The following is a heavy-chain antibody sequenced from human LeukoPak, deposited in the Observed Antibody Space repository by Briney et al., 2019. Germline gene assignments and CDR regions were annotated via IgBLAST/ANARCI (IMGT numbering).Heavy chain of an antibody. V-gene: IGHV4-39*07. J-gene: IGHJ6*03. CDR1: GVSVSSSNSY. D-gene: IGHD3-22*01. CDR3: ARAHYYDSSGYLGYYYYYYMDV. Sequence: SETLSLTCTVSGVSVSSSNSYWGWIRQPPGKGLEWIGSIYYTGNTYYNASLKSRVTISVDTSKNQFSLKLSSVTAADTAVYYCARAHYYDSSGYLGYYYYYYMDVWGKGTTVTVSS. CDR2: IYYTGNT.